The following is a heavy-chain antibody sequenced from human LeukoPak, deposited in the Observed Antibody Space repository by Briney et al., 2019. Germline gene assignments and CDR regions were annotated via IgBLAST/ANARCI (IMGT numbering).Heavy chain of an antibody. CDR1: GGSISSSSYY. J-gene: IGHJ4*02. CDR3: ATGITIFGVVTYFDH. Sequence: PSETLSLTCTVSGGSISSSSYYWGWIRQPPGKGLEWIGYIYHSGSTYYNPSLKSRVTISVDRSKNQFSLKLSSVTAADTAVYYCATGITIFGVVTYFDHWGQGTLVTVSS. D-gene: IGHD3-3*01. V-gene: IGHV4-39*07. CDR2: IYHSGST.